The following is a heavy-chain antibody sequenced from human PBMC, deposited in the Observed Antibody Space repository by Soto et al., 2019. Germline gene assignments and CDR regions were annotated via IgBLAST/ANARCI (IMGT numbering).Heavy chain of an antibody. CDR2: INPSGGGT. J-gene: IGHJ4*02. CDR1: GYSFTSYY. CDR3: ARDRGSGSYLFGY. Sequence: ASVKVSCKASGYSFTSYYIHWVRQAPGQGLEWLGRINPSGGGTSYAQVFQGRVSLTRDTSTSTVYMEMSSLRYEDTAAYYCARDRGSGSYLFGYWGQGTLVTVSS. D-gene: IGHD1-26*01. V-gene: IGHV1-46*01.